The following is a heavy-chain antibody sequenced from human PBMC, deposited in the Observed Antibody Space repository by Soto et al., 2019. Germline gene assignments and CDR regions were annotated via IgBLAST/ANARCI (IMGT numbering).Heavy chain of an antibody. D-gene: IGHD3-10*01. J-gene: IGHJ6*02. CDR1: GGSISSGDYY. CDR2: IYYSGST. V-gene: IGHV4-30-4*01. CDR3: ARDRSKGSYYYGMDV. Sequence: SETLSLACTVSGGSISSGDYYWSWIRQPPGKGLEWIGYIYYSGSTYYNPSLKSRVTISVDTSKNQFSLKLSSVTAADTAVYYCARDRSKGSYYYGMDVWGQGTTVTVSS.